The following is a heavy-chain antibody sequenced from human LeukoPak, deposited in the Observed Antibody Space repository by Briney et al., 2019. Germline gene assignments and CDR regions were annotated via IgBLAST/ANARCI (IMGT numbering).Heavy chain of an antibody. CDR1: VYTFTGYY. V-gene: IGHV1-2*02. D-gene: IGHD2-21*02. CDR2: SNPNSGGT. J-gene: IGHJ4*02. CDR3: ARGPGTVVTRGDY. Sequence: ASVNVSCKASVYTFTGYYMHWVRQAPGQGLEWMGWSNPNSGGTNYAQRFQGRVTMTRGTSMSTAYMELSRLRSDDSAVYYCARGPGTVVTRGDYWGQGTLVTVSS.